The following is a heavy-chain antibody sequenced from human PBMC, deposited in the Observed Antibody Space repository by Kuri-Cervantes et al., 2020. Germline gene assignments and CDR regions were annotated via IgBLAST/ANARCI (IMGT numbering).Heavy chain of an antibody. Sequence: ASVKVSCKASVYTFTSYAMHWVRQAPGQRLEWMGWINAGNGNTKYSQKFQGRVTITRDTSASTAYMELSSLRSEDTAVYYCARVSGQWLVPGPLDPWGQGTLVTVSS. CDR3: ARVSGQWLVPGPLDP. D-gene: IGHD6-19*01. CDR2: INAGNGNT. CDR1: VYTFTSYA. J-gene: IGHJ5*02. V-gene: IGHV1-3*01.